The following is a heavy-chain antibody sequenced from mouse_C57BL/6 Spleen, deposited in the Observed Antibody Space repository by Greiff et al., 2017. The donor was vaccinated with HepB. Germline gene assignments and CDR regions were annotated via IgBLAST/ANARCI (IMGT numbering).Heavy chain of an antibody. CDR1: GFTFSSYA. D-gene: IGHD2-3*01. CDR2: ISDGGSYT. J-gene: IGHJ2*01. Sequence: EVMLVESGGGLVKPGGSLKLSCAASGFTFSSYAMSWVRPTPEKRLEWVATISDGGSYTYYPDNVKGRFTISRDNAKNNLYLQMSHLKSEDTAMYYCARDNDGYYDYFDYWGQGTTLTVSS. V-gene: IGHV5-4*01. CDR3: ARDNDGYYDYFDY.